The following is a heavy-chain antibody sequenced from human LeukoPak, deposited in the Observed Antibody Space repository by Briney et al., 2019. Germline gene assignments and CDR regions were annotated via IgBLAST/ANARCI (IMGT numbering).Heavy chain of an antibody. CDR3: AGRDSNDY. Sequence: PGESLRISCKGSGYNFTSYWISWVRQMPGKGLEWMGRIDPSDSYTNYSPSSQGHVTISADKSTSTAYLQWSSLKASDTATYYCAGRDSNDYWGQGTLVTVSS. V-gene: IGHV5-10-1*01. D-gene: IGHD3-22*01. CDR1: GYNFTSYW. CDR2: IDPSDSYT. J-gene: IGHJ4*02.